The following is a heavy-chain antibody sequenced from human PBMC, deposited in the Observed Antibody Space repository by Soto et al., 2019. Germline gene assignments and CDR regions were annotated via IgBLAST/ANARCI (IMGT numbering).Heavy chain of an antibody. CDR2: IYPGDSDT. Sequence: PGESLKISCKGSGDSFTSYWIGWVRQMPGKGLEWMGIIYPGDSDTRYSPSFQGQVTISADKSISTAYLQWSSLKASDTAMYYCARGGPLGARREDWFDPWGQGTLVTVSS. CDR3: ARGGPLGARREDWFDP. D-gene: IGHD1-26*01. J-gene: IGHJ5*02. CDR1: GDSFTSYW. V-gene: IGHV5-51*01.